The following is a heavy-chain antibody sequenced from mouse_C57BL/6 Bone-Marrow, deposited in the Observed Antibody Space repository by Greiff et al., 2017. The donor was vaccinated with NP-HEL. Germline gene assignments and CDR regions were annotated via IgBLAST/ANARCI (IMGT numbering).Heavy chain of an antibody. D-gene: IGHD1-1*01. Sequence: VQLQQSGPELVKPGASVKISCKASGYTFTDYYMNWVKQSHGKSLEWIGDINPNNGGTSYNQKFKGKATLTVDKSSSTAYMELRSLTSEDSAVYYCASSYYYGSSYVAYWGQGTLVTVSA. J-gene: IGHJ3*01. CDR3: ASSYYYGSSYVAY. CDR2: INPNNGGT. V-gene: IGHV1-26*01. CDR1: GYTFTDYY.